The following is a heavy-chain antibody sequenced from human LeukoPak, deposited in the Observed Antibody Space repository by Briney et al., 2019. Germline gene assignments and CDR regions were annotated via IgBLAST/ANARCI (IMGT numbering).Heavy chain of an antibody. Sequence: PSGTLSLTCAVSGGSISSSNWWSWVRQPPGKGLEWIGEIYHSGSTNYNPSLKSRVTISVDKSKNQFSLKLSSVTAADTAVYYCARRRGRGSSGWGNYFDYWGQGTLVTVSS. CDR2: IYHSGST. V-gene: IGHV4-4*02. D-gene: IGHD6-19*01. J-gene: IGHJ4*02. CDR1: GGSISSSNW. CDR3: ARRRGRGSSGWGNYFDY.